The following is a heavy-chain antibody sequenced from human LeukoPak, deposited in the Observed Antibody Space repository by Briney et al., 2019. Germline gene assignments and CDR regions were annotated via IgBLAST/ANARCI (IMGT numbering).Heavy chain of an antibody. CDR1: GFTFSSYE. Sequence: PGGSLRLSCAASGFTFSSYEMNWVRQAPGKGLEWVSYISSSGSTIYYADSVKGRFTTSRDNAKNSLHLQMNSLRAEDTAVYYCARDGYYYDSSGYSPFDYWGQGTLVTVSS. D-gene: IGHD3-22*01. CDR3: ARDGYYYDSSGYSPFDY. V-gene: IGHV3-48*03. CDR2: ISSSGSTI. J-gene: IGHJ4*02.